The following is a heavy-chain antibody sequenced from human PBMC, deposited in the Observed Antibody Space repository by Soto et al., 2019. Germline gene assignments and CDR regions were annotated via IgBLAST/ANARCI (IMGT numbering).Heavy chain of an antibody. D-gene: IGHD5-12*01. CDR3: AAGVATIFDAFDI. Sequence: GASVKVSCKASGFTFTSSAMQWVRQARGQRLEWIGWIVVGSGNTNYAQKFQERVTITRDMSTSTAYMELSSLRSEDTAVYYCAAGVATIFDAFDIRGQGTMVTFSS. J-gene: IGHJ3*02. CDR2: IVVGSGNT. CDR1: GFTFTSSA. V-gene: IGHV1-58*02.